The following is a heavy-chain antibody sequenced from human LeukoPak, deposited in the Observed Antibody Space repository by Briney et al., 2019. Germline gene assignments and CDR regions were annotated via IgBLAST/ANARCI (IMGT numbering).Heavy chain of an antibody. D-gene: IGHD6-19*01. V-gene: IGHV4-59*01. CDR1: GGSISSYY. CDR2: IYYSGST. J-gene: IGHJ6*02. Sequence: SETLSLTCTVSGGSISSYYWSWIRQPPGKGLEWIGYIYYSGSTNYNPFLKSRVTISVDTSKNQFSLKLSSVTAADTAVYYCARVGSSGWYYYGMDVWGQGTTVTVSS. CDR3: ARVGSSGWYYYGMDV.